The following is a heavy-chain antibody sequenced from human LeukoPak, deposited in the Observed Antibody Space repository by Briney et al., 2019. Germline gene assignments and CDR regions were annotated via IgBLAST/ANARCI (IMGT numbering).Heavy chain of an antibody. D-gene: IGHD7-27*01. Sequence: GGSLRLSCTAFGFTFGDYGLSWFRQAPGKGLEWIGFIRSKAFGETAEYAASVKGRFTISRDDSKSIAYLQMNSLKTEDTAVYYCTRDRGSSTLGDYWGQGTLVTVSS. CDR3: TRDRGSSTLGDY. J-gene: IGHJ4*02. CDR1: GFTFGDYG. V-gene: IGHV3-49*03. CDR2: IRSKAFGETA.